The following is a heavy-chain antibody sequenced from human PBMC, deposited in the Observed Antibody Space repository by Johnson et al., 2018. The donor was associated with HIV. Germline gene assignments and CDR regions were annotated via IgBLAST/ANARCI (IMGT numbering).Heavy chain of an antibody. J-gene: IGHJ3*02. Sequence: QVQLVESGGGVVQPGGSLRLSCAASGFLFSRYAMHWVRQAPGKGLEWVAVISYDGSNKYYVDSVKGRFTISRDNSKNTLYLQMNSLRPEDTAVYYCAREAGTAFDIWGQGTMVTVSS. CDR2: ISYDGSNK. CDR1: GFLFSRYA. V-gene: IGHV3-30*01. CDR3: AREAGTAFDI.